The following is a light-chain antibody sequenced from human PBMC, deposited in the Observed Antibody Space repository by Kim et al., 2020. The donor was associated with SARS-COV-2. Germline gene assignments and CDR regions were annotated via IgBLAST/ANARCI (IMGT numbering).Light chain of an antibody. CDR2: GAS. V-gene: IGKV3-15*01. J-gene: IGKJ4*01. CDR1: QSVSNN. CDR3: QQYENWLT. Sequence: SVSPGERATLSCMASQSVSNNLAWYQQKPGQAPRLLIYGASTRATGIPVRFIGSGSGTVFTLTITSLQSEDSAVYYCQQYENWLTFGGGTKVDIK.